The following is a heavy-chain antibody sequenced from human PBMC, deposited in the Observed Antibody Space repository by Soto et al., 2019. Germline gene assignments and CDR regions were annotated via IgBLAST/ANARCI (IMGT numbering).Heavy chain of an antibody. CDR3: GKDVHDAAADN. D-gene: IGHD6-13*01. J-gene: IGHJ4*02. Sequence: EVQLVESGGGLVQPGESLRLSCEASGFAFSNYWMHWVRRAPGKGLEWVSRIKRDGSVTQYAGFVKGRFSISRDNAKNTIYLQLNTLRGEDTAVYYRGKDVHDAAADNWGQGTLVTVSS. CDR1: GFAFSNYW. CDR2: IKRDGSVT. V-gene: IGHV3-74*03.